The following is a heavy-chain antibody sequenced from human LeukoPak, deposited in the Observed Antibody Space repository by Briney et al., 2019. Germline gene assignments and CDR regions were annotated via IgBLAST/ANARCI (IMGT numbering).Heavy chain of an antibody. Sequence: GESLKISCKGSGYSFTSYWIGWVRQMPGKGLEWMGIIFTGDSDTRYSPSFQGQVTISTDKSISTAYLQWSSLKASDTATYYCARLSPGVGATAEYWGQGTLVTVSS. D-gene: IGHD1-26*01. CDR2: IFTGDSDT. V-gene: IGHV5-51*01. J-gene: IGHJ4*02. CDR3: ARLSPGVGATAEY. CDR1: GYSFTSYW.